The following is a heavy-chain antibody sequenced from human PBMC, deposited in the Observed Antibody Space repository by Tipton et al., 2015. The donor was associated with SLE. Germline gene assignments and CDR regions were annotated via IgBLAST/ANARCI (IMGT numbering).Heavy chain of an antibody. CDR1: GDSITRSSFY. D-gene: IGHD1-1*01. Sequence: TLSLTCTVSGDSITRSSFYWGWIRQPPGKGLEWIGSIYYSGTAHYENPSLKSRVTISIDTSNNQFSLRLTSVTAADTAVYYCATGHFDFWGQGRLVTVSS. CDR3: ATGHFDF. V-gene: IGHV4-39*07. CDR2: IYYSGTAH. J-gene: IGHJ5*01.